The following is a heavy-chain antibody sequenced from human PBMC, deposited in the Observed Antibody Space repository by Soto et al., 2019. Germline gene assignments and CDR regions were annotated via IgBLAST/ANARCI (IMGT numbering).Heavy chain of an antibody. Sequence: QVQLQESGPGLVKPSQTLSLTCTVSGGSISSGDYYWSWIHQPPGKGLEWIGHIYYSGRTYYNPSLKSRVTISVDTSKNKFSLKLSSVTAADTAVYYCTRDKPTSTSFDPWGQGTLVTVSS. CDR1: GGSISSGDYY. CDR2: IYYSGRT. J-gene: IGHJ5*02. CDR3: TRDKPTSTSFDP. V-gene: IGHV4-30-4*01.